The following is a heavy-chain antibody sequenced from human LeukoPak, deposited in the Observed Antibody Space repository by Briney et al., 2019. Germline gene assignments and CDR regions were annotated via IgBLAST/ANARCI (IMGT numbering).Heavy chain of an antibody. CDR2: INPNSGGA. CDR1: GYTFTSYD. V-gene: IGHV1-2*02. D-gene: IGHD2-2*01. J-gene: IGHJ6*04. Sequence: GASVKVSCKASGYTFTSYDINWVRQATGQGLEWMGWINPNSGGANYAQKFQGRVTMTRDTSISTAYMELSRLRSDDTAVYYCASPVYCSSTSCPPALDVWGKGTTVTVSS. CDR3: ASPVYCSSTSCPPALDV.